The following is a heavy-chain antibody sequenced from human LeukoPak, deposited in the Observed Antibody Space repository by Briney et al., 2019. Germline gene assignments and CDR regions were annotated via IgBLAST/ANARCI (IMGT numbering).Heavy chain of an antibody. V-gene: IGHV4-34*01. CDR1: GGSFSGYY. D-gene: IGHD1-26*01. CDR3: ARQPSGSPGDY. Sequence: SETLSLTCAVYGGSFSGYYWSWIRQPPGKGLEWIGYIYNSGSTNYNPSPKSRVTMSVDTSKNQFSLKLSSVTAADTAVYYCARQPSGSPGDYWGQGTLVTVSS. CDR2: IYNSGST. J-gene: IGHJ4*02.